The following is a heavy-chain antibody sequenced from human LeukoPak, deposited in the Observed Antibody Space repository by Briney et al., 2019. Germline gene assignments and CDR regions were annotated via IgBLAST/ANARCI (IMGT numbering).Heavy chain of an antibody. V-gene: IGHV3-21*01. J-gene: IGHJ4*02. Sequence: GGSLRLSCAAAGFTFSSYSMNWVRQAPGKGLEWVSSISNSSSYIYYADSVKGRFTISRDNAKNSLYLQMNSLRAEDTAVYYCARDARPQVDYWGQGTLVTVSS. CDR1: GFTFSSYS. CDR3: ARDARPQVDY. CDR2: ISNSSSYI.